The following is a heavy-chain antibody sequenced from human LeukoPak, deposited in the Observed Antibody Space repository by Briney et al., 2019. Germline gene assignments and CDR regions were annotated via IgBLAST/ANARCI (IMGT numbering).Heavy chain of an antibody. CDR3: ARARNGGIFDY. CDR1: GGSMSFYY. D-gene: IGHD2-8*01. V-gene: IGHV4-4*07. J-gene: IGHJ4*02. Sequence: PSETLSLTCTVSGGSMSFYYWTWIRQPAGKGLEWIGRSHPSGSANYNPSLNSRATLSVDTSKSQFSLRVSSVTAADTAVYYCARARNGGIFDYWGQGIQVTVSS. CDR2: SHPSGSA.